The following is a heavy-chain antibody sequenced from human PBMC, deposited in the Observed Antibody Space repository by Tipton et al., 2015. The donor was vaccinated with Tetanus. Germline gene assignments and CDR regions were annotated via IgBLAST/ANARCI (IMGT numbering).Heavy chain of an antibody. D-gene: IGHD5-18*01. CDR1: GFTVSSNY. CDR3: ARAYSYEAFDY. V-gene: IGHV3-53*01. J-gene: IGHJ4*02. CDR2: IYSGGST. Sequence: SLRLSCAASGFTVSSNYMSWVRQAPGKGLEWVSVIYSGGSTSYADSVKGRFTISRDTSKNTLYLQMNSLRAEDTAVYYCARAYSYEAFDYLCQGTLVTVPS.